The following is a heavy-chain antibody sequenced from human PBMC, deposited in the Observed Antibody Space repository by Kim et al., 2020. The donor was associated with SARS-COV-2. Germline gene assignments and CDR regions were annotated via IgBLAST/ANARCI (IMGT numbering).Heavy chain of an antibody. CDR1: GGSISSYY. CDR2: IYYSGST. CDR3: ARGVYYYDSSGPTYYFDY. V-gene: IGHV4-59*01. J-gene: IGHJ4*02. D-gene: IGHD3-22*01. Sequence: SETLSLTCTVSGGSISSYYWSWIRQPPGKGLEWIGYIYYSGSTNYNPSLKSRVTISVDTSKNQFSLKLSSVTAADTAVYYCARGVYYYDSSGPTYYFDYWGQGTLVTVSS.